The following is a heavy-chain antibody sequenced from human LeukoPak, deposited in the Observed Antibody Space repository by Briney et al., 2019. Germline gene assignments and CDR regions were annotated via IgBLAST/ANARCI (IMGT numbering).Heavy chain of an antibody. Sequence: PSETLSLTCTVSGYSISSGYYWGWIRQPPGKGLEWIGSIYHSGSTYYNPSLKSRVTISVDTSKNQFSLKLSSVTAADTAVYYCAKSTSFYLDSWGQGTLVTVSS. CDR1: GYSISSGYY. CDR3: AKSTSFYLDS. V-gene: IGHV4-38-2*02. CDR2: IYHSGST. J-gene: IGHJ4*02.